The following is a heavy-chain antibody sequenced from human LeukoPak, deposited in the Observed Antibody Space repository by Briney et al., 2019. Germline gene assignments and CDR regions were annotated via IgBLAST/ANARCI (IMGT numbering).Heavy chain of an antibody. CDR1: GFSFSSYS. Sequence: GGSLRLSCAASGFSFSSYSFNWVRQAPGKGLEWVSSINTVSSYIYYADSLKGRFTISRDNAKNSVYLQMDSLRAEDSAVYYCARLRRNTDSSGFFYYFNYWGQGTLVTVSS. CDR2: INTVSSYI. V-gene: IGHV3-21*06. J-gene: IGHJ4*02. D-gene: IGHD3-22*01. CDR3: ARLRRNTDSSGFFYYFNY.